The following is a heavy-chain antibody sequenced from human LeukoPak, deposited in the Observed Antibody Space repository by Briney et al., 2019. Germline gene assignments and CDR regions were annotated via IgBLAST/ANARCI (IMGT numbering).Heavy chain of an antibody. CDR2: ISAYNGNT. J-gene: IGHJ4*02. CDR3: ARDPGGGYSGYDPEFDY. D-gene: IGHD5-12*01. Sequence: ASVKVSCKVSGYTFTSYGISWVRQAPGQGLEWMGWISAYNGNTNYAQKLQGRVTMTTDTSTSTAYMELRSLRSDDTAVYYCARDPGGGYSGYDPEFDYWGQGTLVTVSS. CDR1: GYTFTSYG. V-gene: IGHV1-18*01.